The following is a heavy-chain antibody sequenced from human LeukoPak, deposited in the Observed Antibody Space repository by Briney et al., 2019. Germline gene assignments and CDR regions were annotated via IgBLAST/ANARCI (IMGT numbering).Heavy chain of an antibody. V-gene: IGHV3-30*03. D-gene: IGHD1-14*01. CDR2: ISYDGSNK. J-gene: IGHJ4*02. Sequence: PGGSLRLSCAASGFTFSSYGMHWVRQAPGKGLEWVAVISYDGSNKYYADSVKGRFTISRDNSKNTLYLQMNSLRAEDTAVYYCAGGNQNYFDYWGQGTLVTVS. CDR1: GFTFSSYG. CDR3: AGGNQNYFDY.